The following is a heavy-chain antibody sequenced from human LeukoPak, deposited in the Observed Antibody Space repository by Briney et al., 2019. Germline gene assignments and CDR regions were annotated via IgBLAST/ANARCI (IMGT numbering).Heavy chain of an antibody. CDR1: GYTFTSYG. J-gene: IGHJ5*02. CDR2: ISAYNGNA. D-gene: IGHD6-19*01. V-gene: IGHV1-18*01. Sequence: ASVKVSCKASGYTFTSYGISWVRQAPGQGLEWMGWISAYNGNANYAQKLQGRVTMTTDTSTSTAYMELRSLRSDDTAVYYCARGPYSSGWYYWFDPWGQGTLVTVSS. CDR3: ARGPYSSGWYYWFDP.